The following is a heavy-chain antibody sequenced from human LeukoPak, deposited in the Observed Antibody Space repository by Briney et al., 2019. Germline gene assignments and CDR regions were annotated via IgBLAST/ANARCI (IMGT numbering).Heavy chain of an antibody. V-gene: IGHV4-59*08. J-gene: IGHJ4*02. CDR2: IYYSGGT. CDR3: ARLGFSNSGSYLAPSDY. D-gene: IGHD1-26*01. Sequence: PSETLSLTCTVSGGSISSYYWSWIRQPPGEGLEWIGYIYYSGGTNYNPSLKSRVTISADTSKNQFSLKLSSVTAADTAVYYCARLGFSNSGSYLAPSDYWGQGTLVTVSS. CDR1: GGSISSYY.